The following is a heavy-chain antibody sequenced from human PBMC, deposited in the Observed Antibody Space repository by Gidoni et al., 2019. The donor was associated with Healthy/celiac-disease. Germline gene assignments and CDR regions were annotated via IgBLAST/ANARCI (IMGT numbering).Heavy chain of an antibody. CDR2: IYYSGST. V-gene: IGHV4-39*07. CDR3: ARDRDSSGWRRMGDY. J-gene: IGHJ4*02. Sequence: QLQWQESGQGLVKPSETLSRTCTVPGGSISSSSSYWGWIRQPPGKGLEWIGSIYYSGSTYYNPSLKSRVTISVDTSKNQFALKLSSVTAADTAVYYCARDRDSSGWRRMGDYWGQGTLVTVSS. D-gene: IGHD6-19*01. CDR1: GGSISSSSSY.